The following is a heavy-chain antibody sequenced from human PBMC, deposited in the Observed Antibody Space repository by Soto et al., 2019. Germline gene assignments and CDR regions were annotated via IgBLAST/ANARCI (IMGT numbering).Heavy chain of an antibody. CDR1: GGTFSSYA. Sequence: QVQLVQSGAEVKKPGSSVKVSCKASGGTFSSYAISWVRQAPGQGLEWMGGIIPIFGTANYAQKFQGRVTIAADESTSTAYLELSSLRSEDTAVYYGARLGGDTAMVVSSGSLDAFDIWGQGTMVTVSS. CDR2: IIPIFGTA. J-gene: IGHJ3*02. V-gene: IGHV1-69*01. D-gene: IGHD5-18*01. CDR3: ARLGGDTAMVVSSGSLDAFDI.